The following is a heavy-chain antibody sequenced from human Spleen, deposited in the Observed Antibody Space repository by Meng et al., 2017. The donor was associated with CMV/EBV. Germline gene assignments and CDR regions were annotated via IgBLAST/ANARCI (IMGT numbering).Heavy chain of an antibody. CDR3: ARVVGATSFDI. V-gene: IGHV4-31*03. CDR2: IYYSGST. CDR1: GGSISSGGYY. D-gene: IGHD1-26*01. J-gene: IGHJ3*02. Sequence: LRLSCTVSGGSISSGGYYWSWIRQHPGKGLEWIGYIYYSGSTYYNPSLKSRVTISVDTSKNQFSLKLSSVTAADTAVYYCARVVGATSFDIWGQGTMVTVSS.